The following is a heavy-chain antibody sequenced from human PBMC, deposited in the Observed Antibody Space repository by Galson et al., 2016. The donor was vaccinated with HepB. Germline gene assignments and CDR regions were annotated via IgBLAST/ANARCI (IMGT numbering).Heavy chain of an antibody. D-gene: IGHD3-22*01. J-gene: IGHJ5*02. V-gene: IGHV3-30-3*01. CDR1: GFNFATYA. CDR2: ISYGGSNE. Sequence: SLRLSCAASGFNFATYAMHWVRQAPGKGLEWLAVISYGGSNENYAASVKVRFLLSRDHSPNMVYLQMNGLRPEATAVYYCARDFGDEPGSSDYTSWGQGTLLIVSS. CDR3: ARDFGDEPGSSDYTS.